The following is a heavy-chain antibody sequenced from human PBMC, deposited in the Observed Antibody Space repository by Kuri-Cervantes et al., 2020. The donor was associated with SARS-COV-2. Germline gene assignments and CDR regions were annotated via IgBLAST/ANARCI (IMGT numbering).Heavy chain of an antibody. CDR3: AGGYTGWISN. J-gene: IGHJ4*02. Sequence: GSLRLSCTVSGDSISSYYWSWIRQPAGKGLEWIGRIYISGSTNYSPSLESRVTMSIDTSRNQSSLRLSSVTAADTAVYYCAGGYTGWISNWGQGTLVTVSS. V-gene: IGHV4-4*07. CDR1: GDSISSYY. CDR2: IYISGST. D-gene: IGHD2-2*03.